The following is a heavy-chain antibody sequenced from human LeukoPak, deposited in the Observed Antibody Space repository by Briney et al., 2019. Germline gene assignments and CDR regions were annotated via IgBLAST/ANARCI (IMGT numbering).Heavy chain of an antibody. CDR1: GFTLSSYW. J-gene: IGHJ4*02. V-gene: IGHV3-7*01. D-gene: IGHD4-23*01. Sequence: PGGSLRLSCVASGFTLSSYWISWVRQAPGKGLEWVARIKQDGSEKHYVDSVKGRFTISRDNAKNSVYLQMNTLRAEDTAVYYCARYIETPRRDLDYWGQGTLVTVSS. CDR2: IKQDGSEK. CDR3: ARYIETPRRDLDY.